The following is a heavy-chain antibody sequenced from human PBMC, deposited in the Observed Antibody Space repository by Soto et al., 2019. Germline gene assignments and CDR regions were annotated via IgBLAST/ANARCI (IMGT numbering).Heavy chain of an antibody. CDR2: IYYSGRS. CDR3: ARQRTTVVTQAYFDH. J-gene: IGHJ4*02. V-gene: IGHV4-39*01. CDR1: GGSITSSSYY. Sequence: SETLSLTCTVSGGSITSSSYYWRWIRQPPGKGLEWIGGIYYSGRSYYNPSLKSRVTMSVDTSKNQFSLTLNSVTAADAAVYYCARQRTTVVTQAYFDHWGQGTLVTVSS. D-gene: IGHD4-17*01.